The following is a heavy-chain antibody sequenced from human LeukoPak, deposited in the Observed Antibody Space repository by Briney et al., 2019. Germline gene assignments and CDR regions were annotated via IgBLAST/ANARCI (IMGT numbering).Heavy chain of an antibody. V-gene: IGHV3-48*01. J-gene: IGHJ4*02. CDR3: ARVGGRGIDY. Sequence: GGSLRLSCSASGFSFNIYSTSWVRQSPGKGLEWIAYTGSIGSTIHYADSVKGRFTISRDNAKKSLFLQMDTLRGDDTAVYYCARVGGRGIDYWGQGSRVLVSS. CDR1: GFSFNIYS. CDR2: TGSIGSTI.